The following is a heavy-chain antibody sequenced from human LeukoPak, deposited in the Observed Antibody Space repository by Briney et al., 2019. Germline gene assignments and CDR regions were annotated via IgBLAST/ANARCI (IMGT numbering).Heavy chain of an antibody. D-gene: IGHD4-17*01. CDR3: ARKAITVTTFDY. Sequence: GGSLRLSCAASGLTYSTYSMNWVRQAPGKGLEWVSFISRDGGTIDYADSVKGRFTISRDNAKNSLYLQMNSLRGEDTAVYYCARKAITVTTFDYWGQGTLVTVSS. CDR2: ISRDGGTI. CDR1: GLTYSTYS. V-gene: IGHV3-48*04. J-gene: IGHJ4*02.